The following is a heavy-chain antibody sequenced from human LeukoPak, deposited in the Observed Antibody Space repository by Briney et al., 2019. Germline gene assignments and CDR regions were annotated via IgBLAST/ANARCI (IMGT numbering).Heavy chain of an antibody. CDR1: GGSISSSNW. J-gene: IGHJ3*02. D-gene: IGHD3-16*01. Sequence: KPSGTLSLTCAVSGGSISSSNWWSWVRQPPGKGLEWIGEIYHSGSTNYNPSLKSRVTISVDKSKNQFSLKLSSVTAADTAVYYCARDQLGKRPHSAHFAFDICGQGTMVTVSS. CDR2: IYHSGST. V-gene: IGHV4-4*02. CDR3: ARDQLGKRPHSAHFAFDI.